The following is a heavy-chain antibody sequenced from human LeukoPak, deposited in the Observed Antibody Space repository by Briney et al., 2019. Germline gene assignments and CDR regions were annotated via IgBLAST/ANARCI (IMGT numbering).Heavy chain of an antibody. CDR3: ARSHRSYDILTGYYPFDY. V-gene: IGHV4-39*07. CDR1: GGSISSSSYY. D-gene: IGHD3-9*01. Sequence: PSETLSLTCTVSGGSISSSSYYWGWIRQPPGKGLEWIGSIYYSGSTYYNPSLKSRVTISVDTSKNPFSLKLSSVTAADTAVYYCARSHRSYDILTGYYPFDYWGQGTLVTVSS. CDR2: IYYSGST. J-gene: IGHJ4*02.